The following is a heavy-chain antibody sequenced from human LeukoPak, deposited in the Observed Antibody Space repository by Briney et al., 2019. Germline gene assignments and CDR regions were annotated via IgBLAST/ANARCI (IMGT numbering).Heavy chain of an antibody. CDR1: GFTFSSYG. D-gene: IGHD5-18*01. CDR3: AKATAMGGDYFDY. Sequence: GESLRLSCAASGFTFSSYGMHWVRQAPGKGLEWVAFIRYDGSNKYYADSVKGRFTISRDNPKNTLYLQMNSLRAEDTAVYYCAKATAMGGDYFDYWGQGTLVTVSS. V-gene: IGHV3-30*02. CDR2: IRYDGSNK. J-gene: IGHJ4*02.